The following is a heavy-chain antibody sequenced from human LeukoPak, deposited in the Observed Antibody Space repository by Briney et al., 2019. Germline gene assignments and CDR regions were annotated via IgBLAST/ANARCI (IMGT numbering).Heavy chain of an antibody. J-gene: IGHJ4*02. D-gene: IGHD3-22*01. V-gene: IGHV3-7*01. CDR2: IKQDGSEK. Sequence: GGSLRLSCEASGFIFSSYWMSWVRQAPGKGLEWVANIKQDGSEKYYVDSVKGRFTISRDNAKNSLYLQMNSLRAEDTAVYYCAREEPGYYYDSSGCLDYWGQGTLVTVSS. CDR1: GFIFSSYW. CDR3: AREEPGYYYDSSGCLDY.